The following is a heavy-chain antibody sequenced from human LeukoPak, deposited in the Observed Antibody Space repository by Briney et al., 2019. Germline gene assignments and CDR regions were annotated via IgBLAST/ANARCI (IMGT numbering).Heavy chain of an antibody. D-gene: IGHD1-7*01. CDR2: ISSSSSYT. Sequence: GGSLRLSCAASGFTFSSYSMNWVRQAPGKGLEWVASISSSSSYTNDADSVKGRFTISRDNAKNSLYLQMNSLRAEDTAVYYCASYNWNYEKDYWGQGTLVTVSS. J-gene: IGHJ4*02. V-gene: IGHV3-21*01. CDR3: ASYNWNYEKDY. CDR1: GFTFSSYS.